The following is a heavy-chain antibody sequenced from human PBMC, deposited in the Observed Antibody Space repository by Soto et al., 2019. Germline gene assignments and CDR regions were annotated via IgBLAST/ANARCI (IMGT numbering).Heavy chain of an antibody. D-gene: IGHD3-22*01. CDR3: ARQIYDSDTGPNFQYYFDS. V-gene: IGHV5-10-1*01. CDR2: IDPSDSQT. J-gene: IGHJ4*02. CDR1: GYSFAGHW. Sequence: GESLKISCKGSGYSFAGHWITWVRQKPGKGLEWMGRIDPSDSQTYYSPSFRGHVTISVTKSITTVFLQWSSLRASDTAMYYCARQIYDSDTGPNFQYYFDSWGQGTPVTVSS.